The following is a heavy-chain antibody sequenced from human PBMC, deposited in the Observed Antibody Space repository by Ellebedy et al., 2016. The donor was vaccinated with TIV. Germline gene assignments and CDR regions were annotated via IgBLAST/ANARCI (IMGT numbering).Heavy chain of an antibody. J-gene: IGHJ6*02. CDR3: ARARTLLASYYSMDV. V-gene: IGHV1-69*13. Sequence: AASVKVSCKASGDSFSNYAIAWVRQAPGQGLEWMGGIIPVYGTADFAQKFQGRVTITADASTSTAYMELSSLRSEDTAVYYCARARTLLASYYSMDVWGQGTTVTVSS. D-gene: IGHD1-1*01. CDR2: IIPVYGTA. CDR1: GDSFSNYA.